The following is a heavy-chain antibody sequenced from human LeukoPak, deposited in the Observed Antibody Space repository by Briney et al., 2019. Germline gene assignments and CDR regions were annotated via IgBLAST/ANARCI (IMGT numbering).Heavy chain of an antibody. CDR2: IVPAFGTT. V-gene: IGHV1-69*13. J-gene: IGHJ5*02. D-gene: IGHD6-6*01. CDR3: ARGQYTRGWFDP. CDR1: GGTFSTYA. Sequence: ASVKVSCKASGGTFSTYAINWVRQAPGQGLEWMGGIVPAFGTTNYAQKFQGRVTITADSSTAYMELSSLRSEDTAVYYCARGQYTRGWFDPWGPGTLVTVSS.